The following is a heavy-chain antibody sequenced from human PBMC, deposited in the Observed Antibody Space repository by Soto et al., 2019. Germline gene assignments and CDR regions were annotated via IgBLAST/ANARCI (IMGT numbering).Heavy chain of an antibody. CDR3: AREGTVVATIGGYYYYGMDV. CDR1: GGSISSGGYY. CDR2: IYYSGST. D-gene: IGHD5-12*01. J-gene: IGHJ6*02. Sequence: SETLSLTCTVSGGSISSGGYYWSWIRQHPGKGLEWIGYIYYSGSTYYNPSLKSRVTISVDTSKNQFSLKLSSVTAADTAVYYCAREGTVVATIGGYYYYGMDVWGQGTTVTVSS. V-gene: IGHV4-31*03.